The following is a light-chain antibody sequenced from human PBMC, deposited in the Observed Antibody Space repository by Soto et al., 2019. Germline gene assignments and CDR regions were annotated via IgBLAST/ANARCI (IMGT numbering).Light chain of an antibody. CDR3: QQSYSTPQIT. Sequence: DIQMTQSPSSLSASVGDRVTITCRASQSISYYVNWYQQKPGKAPKLLIYAASSLQSGVRSSFSGSGSGTDFTLTISSLQPEYFATYYCQQSYSTPQITFGQGTKLEIK. CDR2: AAS. V-gene: IGKV1-39*01. CDR1: QSISYY. J-gene: IGKJ2*01.